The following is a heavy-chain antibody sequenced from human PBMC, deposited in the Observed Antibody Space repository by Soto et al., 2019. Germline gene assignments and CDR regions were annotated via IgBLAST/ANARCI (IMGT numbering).Heavy chain of an antibody. J-gene: IGHJ4*02. CDR2: IIPIFGTA. V-gene: IGHV1-69*13. CDR1: GGTFSSYA. CDR3: ASRGSYYRLYYFDY. D-gene: IGHD1-26*01. Sequence: SVKVSCKASGGTFSSYAISWVRQAPGQGLEWMGGIIPIFGTANYARKFQGRVTITADESTSTAYMELSSLRSEDTAVYYCASRGSYYRLYYFDYWGQGTLVTVYS.